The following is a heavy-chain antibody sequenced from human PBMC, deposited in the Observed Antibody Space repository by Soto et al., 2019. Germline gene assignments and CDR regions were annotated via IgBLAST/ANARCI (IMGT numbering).Heavy chain of an antibody. CDR2: INHRGIT. Sequence: SKTLSLTCAVYGAAFSGYDWTWIPQPPGKGLEWIGEINHRGITNYTARPTSRVTISVDTSKNQFSLKLSSVTAADTAVYYCVRVAMGARNSGLDYWGQGTLVTV. CDR3: VRVAMGARNSGLDY. D-gene: IGHD2-15*01. J-gene: IGHJ4*02. CDR1: GAAFSGYD. V-gene: IGHV4-34*01.